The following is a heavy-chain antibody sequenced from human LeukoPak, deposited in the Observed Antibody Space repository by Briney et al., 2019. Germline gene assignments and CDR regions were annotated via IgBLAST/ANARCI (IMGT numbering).Heavy chain of an antibody. CDR3: ARSERIVVVAALWFDP. V-gene: IGHV4-39*01. CDR1: GGSIGSSSYY. Sequence: PSETLSLTCTVSGGSIGSSSYYWGWIRQPPGKGLEWIGSIYYSGSTNYNPSLKSRVTIAEDTSNNQFSLKLSSVTAADTAVYYCARSERIVVVAALWFDPWGQGTLVTVSS. J-gene: IGHJ5*02. CDR2: IYYSGST. D-gene: IGHD2-15*01.